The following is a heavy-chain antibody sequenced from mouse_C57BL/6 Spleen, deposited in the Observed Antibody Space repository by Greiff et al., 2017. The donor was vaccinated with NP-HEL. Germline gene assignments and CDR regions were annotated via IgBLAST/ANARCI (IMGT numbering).Heavy chain of an antibody. J-gene: IGHJ1*03. Sequence: QVQLQQPGAELVKPGASVKMSCKASGYTFTSYWITWVKQRPGQGLEWIGDIYPGSGSTNYNEKFKSKATLTVDTSSSTAYMQLSSLTSEDSAVYYSARWPFYYDYDLWYFDVWGTGTTVTVSS. V-gene: IGHV1-55*01. CDR3: ARWPFYYDYDLWYFDV. CDR1: GYTFTSYW. D-gene: IGHD2-4*01. CDR2: IYPGSGST.